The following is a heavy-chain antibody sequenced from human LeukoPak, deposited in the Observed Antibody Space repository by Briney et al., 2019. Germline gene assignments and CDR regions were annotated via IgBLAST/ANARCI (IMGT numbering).Heavy chain of an antibody. Sequence: GGSLRLSCAASGFTVSNNYMSWVRQAPGKGLEWVSVIYSGGNTYYADSVKGRFTISRDNSKNTLYLQMYSLRAEDTAVYYCARGGVTMIVPMFWGQGTLVTVSS. CDR1: GFTVSNNY. CDR3: ARGGVTMIVPMF. CDR2: IYSGGNT. V-gene: IGHV3-53*01. J-gene: IGHJ4*02. D-gene: IGHD3-22*01.